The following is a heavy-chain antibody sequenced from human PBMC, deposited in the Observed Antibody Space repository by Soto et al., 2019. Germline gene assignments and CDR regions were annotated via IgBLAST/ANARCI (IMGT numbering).Heavy chain of an antibody. CDR2: IYYSGST. Sequence: SETLSLTCTVSGGSISSGDYYWSWIRQPPGKGLEWIGYIYYSGSTNYNPSLKSRVTISVDTSKNQFSLKLSSVTAADTAVYYCARNHDYGDSYATDYWGQGTLVTVSS. D-gene: IGHD4-17*01. CDR1: GGSISSGDYY. V-gene: IGHV4-61*08. CDR3: ARNHDYGDSYATDY. J-gene: IGHJ4*02.